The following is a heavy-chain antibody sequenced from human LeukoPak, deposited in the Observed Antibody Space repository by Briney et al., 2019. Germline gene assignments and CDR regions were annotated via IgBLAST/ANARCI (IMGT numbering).Heavy chain of an antibody. Sequence: SETLSLTCTVSGGSISSYSWSWIRQPPGKGLEWIGYIYTSGSTNYKPSLTSRVTPSVETSKNQFFLKLSSVSPPHTAAYYCAREGLGLAFDIWGRGTMVTVSS. CDR1: GGSISSYS. CDR2: IYTSGST. J-gene: IGHJ3*02. V-gene: IGHV4-4*09. CDR3: AREGLGLAFDI.